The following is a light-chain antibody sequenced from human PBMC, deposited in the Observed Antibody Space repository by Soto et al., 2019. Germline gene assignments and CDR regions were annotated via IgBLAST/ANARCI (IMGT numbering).Light chain of an antibody. J-gene: IGLJ3*02. Sequence: QSVLTQPPSASGTPGQRVTISCSGSSSNIGSNAVNWYHQPPGTAPKLLTHSNNQRPSGVPDRFSGSKSGTSASLAISGLQSEDEADYYCAAWDDSLNGWVFGGGTKLTVL. CDR2: SNN. CDR3: AAWDDSLNGWV. CDR1: SSNIGSNA. V-gene: IGLV1-44*01.